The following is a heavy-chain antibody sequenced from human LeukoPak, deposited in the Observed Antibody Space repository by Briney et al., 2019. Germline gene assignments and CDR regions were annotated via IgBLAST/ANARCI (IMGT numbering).Heavy chain of an antibody. CDR3: AVGAFDY. CDR1: GYSLSNHT. V-gene: IGHV1-3*01. CDR2: INAADGNT. Sequence: GASVKVSCKASGYSLSNHTMHWVRQAPGQRLEWMGWINAADGNTKYSQNFQGRVTISRDSSASTAYMELTSLTSEDTAVYYCAVGAFDYWGQGTLVTVSS. D-gene: IGHD4-17*01. J-gene: IGHJ4*02.